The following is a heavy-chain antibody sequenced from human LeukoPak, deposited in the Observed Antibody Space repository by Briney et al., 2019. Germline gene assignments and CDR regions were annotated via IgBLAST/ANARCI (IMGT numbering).Heavy chain of an antibody. CDR3: ARGSSARRGYSYGYPSSFDY. CDR2: INHSGST. V-gene: IGHV4-34*01. D-gene: IGHD5-18*01. CDR1: GGSFSGYY. Sequence: SETLSLTCAVYGGSFSGYYWSWIRQPPGKGLEWIGEINHSGSTNYNPSLKSRVTISVDTSKNQFSLKLSSVTAADTAVYYCARGSSARRGYSYGYPSSFDYWGQGTLVTVST. J-gene: IGHJ4*02.